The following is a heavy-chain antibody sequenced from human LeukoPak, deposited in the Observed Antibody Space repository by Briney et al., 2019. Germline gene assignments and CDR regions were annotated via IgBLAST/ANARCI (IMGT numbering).Heavy chain of an antibody. CDR3: ARDLRQQLVRGLYGMDV. J-gene: IGHJ6*02. CDR1: GFTFSSYS. V-gene: IGHV3-21*01. D-gene: IGHD6-13*01. CDR2: ISSCSSYI. Sequence: KPGGSLRLSCAASGFTFSSYSMNWVRQAPGKGLEWVSSISSCSSYIYYADSVKGRFTISRDNAKNSLYLQMNSLRAEDTAVYYCARDLRQQLVRGLYGMDVWGQGTTVTVSS.